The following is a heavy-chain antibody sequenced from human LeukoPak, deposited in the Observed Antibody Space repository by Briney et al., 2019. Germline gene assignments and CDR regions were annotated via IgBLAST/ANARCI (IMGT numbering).Heavy chain of an antibody. J-gene: IGHJ4*02. CDR2: IRYDGSNK. CDR3: ARATTCSSTSCYSVDY. Sequence: GGSLRLSCAASGFTFSSYGMHWVRQAPGKGLEWVAFIRYDGSNKYYADSVKGRFTISRDNSKNTLYLQMNSLRAEDTAVYYCARATTCSSTSCYSVDYWGQGTLVTVSS. CDR1: GFTFSSYG. V-gene: IGHV3-30*02. D-gene: IGHD2-2*01.